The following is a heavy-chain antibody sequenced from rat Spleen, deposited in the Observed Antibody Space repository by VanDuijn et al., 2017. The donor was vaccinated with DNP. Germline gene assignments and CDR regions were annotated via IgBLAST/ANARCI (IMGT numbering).Heavy chain of an antibody. V-gene: IGHV5-27*01. D-gene: IGHD5-1*01. CDR3: TRGANWEGNWFAY. CDR1: GFSFSDYD. Sequence: EVQLVESGGGLVQPGRSLKLSCVASGFSFSDYDMAWVRQAPTKGLEWVATVTTSDGGAYYRDSVKGRFTVSRDNAKSTLYLQINSLRSEDTATYYCTRGANWEGNWFAYWGQGTLVTVSS. J-gene: IGHJ3*01. CDR2: VTTSDGGA.